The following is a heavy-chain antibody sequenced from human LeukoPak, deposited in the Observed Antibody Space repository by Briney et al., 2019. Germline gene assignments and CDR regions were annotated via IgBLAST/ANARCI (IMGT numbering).Heavy chain of an antibody. J-gene: IGHJ2*01. Sequence: SVKVSCKASGYTFTSSGISWVRQAPGQGLEWMGGIIPIFGTANYAQKFQGRVTITTDESTSTAYMELSSLRSEDTAVYYCASPTTYTGEIAVAAPWYFDLWGRGTLVTVSS. CDR3: ASPTTYTGEIAVAAPWYFDL. CDR2: IIPIFGTA. D-gene: IGHD6-19*01. CDR1: GYTFTSSG. V-gene: IGHV1-69*05.